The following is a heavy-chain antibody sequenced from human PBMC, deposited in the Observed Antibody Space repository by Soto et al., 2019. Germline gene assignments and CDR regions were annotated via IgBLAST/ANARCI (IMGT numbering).Heavy chain of an antibody. CDR1: GGTFSSYA. D-gene: IGHD2-15*01. J-gene: IGHJ5*02. V-gene: IGHV1-69*06. CDR2: IIPIFGTA. Sequence: QVQLVQSGAEVKKPGSSVKVSCKASGGTFSSYAISWVRQAPGQGLEWMGGIIPIFGTANYAQKFQGRVTITAEKSTSTAYMELSSLRSEDTAVYYCARDRPGVVVAASNWCDPWGQGTLVTVSS. CDR3: ARDRPGVVVAASNWCDP.